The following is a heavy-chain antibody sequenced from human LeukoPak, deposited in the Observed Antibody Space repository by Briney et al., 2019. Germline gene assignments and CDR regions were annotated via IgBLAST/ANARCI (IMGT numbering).Heavy chain of an antibody. CDR2: IYYSGST. D-gene: IGHD1-26*01. CDR3: GVGTTECGYGLDY. CDR1: GASISSGGYY. V-gene: IGHV4-31*03. J-gene: IGHJ4*02. Sequence: SQTLSLTCTVSGASISSGGYYWSWIRQHPGKGLEWIGYIYYSGSTYSNPSLKSRVTISVDTPKNQFSLKLSSVTAADTAVYYCGVGTTECGYGLDYWGQGTLVTVSS.